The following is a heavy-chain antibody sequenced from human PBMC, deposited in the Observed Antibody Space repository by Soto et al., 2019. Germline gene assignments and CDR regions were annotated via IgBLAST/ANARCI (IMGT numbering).Heavy chain of an antibody. CDR1: GFTFSSYG. D-gene: IGHD1-26*01. J-gene: IGHJ6*02. CDR3: AKDVVVGATTGLGDYYYYYGMDV. Sequence: GGSLRLSCAASGFTFSSYGMHWVRQAPGKGLEWVAVISYDGSNKYYADSVKGRFTISRDNSKNTLYLQMNSLRAEDTAVYYCAKDVVVGATTGLGDYYYYYGMDVWGQGTTVTVS. CDR2: ISYDGSNK. V-gene: IGHV3-30*18.